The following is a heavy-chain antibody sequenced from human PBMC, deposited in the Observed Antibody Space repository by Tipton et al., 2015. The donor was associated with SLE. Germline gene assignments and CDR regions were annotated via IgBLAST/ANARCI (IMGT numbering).Heavy chain of an antibody. V-gene: IGHV4-59*08. CDR3: ARHPWSTVVYWYFDL. J-gene: IGHJ2*01. CDR2: IYYSGST. D-gene: IGHD4-23*01. Sequence: TLSLTCTVSGGSIRSYYWSWIRQPPGKGLEWIGHIYYSGSTNYNPSLQSRVTISVDTSKNQFSLKLSSVTAADTAVYYCARHPWSTVVYWYFDLWGRGTLVTVSS. CDR1: GGSIRSYY.